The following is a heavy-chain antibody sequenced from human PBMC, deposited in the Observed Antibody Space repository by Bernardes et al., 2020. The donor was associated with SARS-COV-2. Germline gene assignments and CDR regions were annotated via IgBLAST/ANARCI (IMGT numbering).Heavy chain of an antibody. Sequence: GGSLKISCKGSGYSFTSYWISWVRQIPGKGLEWMGIIYPGDSDTRYSPSFQGQVTISADKAISTAYLQWSSLKASDTAMYYCARQEIVGATSIDYWGQGTLVTVSS. CDR2: IYPGDSDT. CDR1: GYSFTSYW. D-gene: IGHD1-26*01. V-gene: IGHV5-51*01. J-gene: IGHJ4*02. CDR3: ARQEIVGATSIDY.